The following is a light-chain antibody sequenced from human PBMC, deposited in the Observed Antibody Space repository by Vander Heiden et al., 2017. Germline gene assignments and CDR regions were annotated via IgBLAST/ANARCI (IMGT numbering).Light chain of an antibody. J-gene: IGKJ2*01. CDR3: QQYGSSPLYT. CDR1: QSVSSSY. V-gene: IGKV3-20*01. CDR2: GAS. Sequence: EIVLTQSPGTLSLSLGERATHSCRASQSVSSSYLAWYQQKPGQAPRLLIYGASSRATGIPDRFSGSGSGTDFTLTISRLEPEDFAVYYCQQYGSSPLYTFGQGTKLEIK.